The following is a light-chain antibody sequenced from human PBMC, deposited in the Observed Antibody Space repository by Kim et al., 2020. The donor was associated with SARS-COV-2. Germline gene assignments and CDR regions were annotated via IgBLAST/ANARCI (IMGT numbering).Light chain of an antibody. CDR1: SSDVGGYNY. V-gene: IGLV2-14*03. CDR2: DVS. CDR3: SSYTSSSTLGV. J-gene: IGLJ2*01. Sequence: LTQPASVSGSPGQSITISCTGTSSDVGGYNYVSWYQQHPGKAPKLMIYDVSNRPSGVSNRFSGSKSGNTASLTISGLQAEDEADYYCSSYTSSSTLGVFGGGPQLTVL.